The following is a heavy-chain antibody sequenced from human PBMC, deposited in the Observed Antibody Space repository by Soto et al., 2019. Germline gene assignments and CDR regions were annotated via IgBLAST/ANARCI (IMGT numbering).Heavy chain of an antibody. J-gene: IGHJ1*01. CDR2: INQDGSRK. D-gene: IGHD3-22*01. CDR3: VREGIDIGGSQGLLQH. V-gene: IGHV3-7*05. Sequence: GGSLRLSCAASGFTFTDYWVTWVRQAPGKGLEWVANINQDGSRKYHMGSMKGRFTISRDNAKNSVYLQMTSLRVDDTAVYYCVREGIDIGGSQGLLQHWGQGTLDTVSS. CDR1: GFTFTDYW.